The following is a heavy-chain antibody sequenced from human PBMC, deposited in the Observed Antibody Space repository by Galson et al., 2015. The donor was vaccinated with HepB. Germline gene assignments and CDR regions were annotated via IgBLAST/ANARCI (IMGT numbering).Heavy chain of an antibody. CDR2: IVVGSGNT. J-gene: IGHJ3*02. CDR3: AAVPFQGDYGDYGGDAFDI. D-gene: IGHD4-17*01. CDR1: GFTFTSSA. V-gene: IGHV1-58*01. Sequence: SVKVSCKASGFTFTSSAVQWVRQARGQRLEWIGWIVVGSGNTNYAQKFQERVTITRDMSTSTAYMELSSLRSEDTAVYYCAAVPFQGDYGDYGGDAFDIWGQGTMVTVSS.